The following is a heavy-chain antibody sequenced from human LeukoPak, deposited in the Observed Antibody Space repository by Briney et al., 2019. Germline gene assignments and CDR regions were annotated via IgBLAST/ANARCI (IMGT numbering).Heavy chain of an antibody. CDR2: MYHSGST. V-gene: IGHV4-34*01. Sequence: NPSETLSLTCAVYGGSFSGYYWGWIRQPPGKGLEWIGTMYHSGSTNYNPSLKSRVTISVDTSKNQFSLKLSSVTAADTAVYFCARGFRGDNFDYWGQGTLVTVSS. D-gene: IGHD7-27*01. J-gene: IGHJ4*02. CDR3: ARGFRGDNFDY. CDR1: GGSFSGYY.